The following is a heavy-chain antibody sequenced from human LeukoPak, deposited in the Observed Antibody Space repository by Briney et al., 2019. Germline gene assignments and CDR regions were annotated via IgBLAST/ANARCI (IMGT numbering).Heavy chain of an antibody. J-gene: IGHJ3*02. Sequence: GASVKVSCKASGYTFTDYYMHWVRQAPGQGLEWMGWINPNSGGTNYAQKFQGRVTITRNTSISTAYMELSSLRSEDTAVYYCARGYDYGDSPDAFDIWGQGTMVTVSS. V-gene: IGHV1-2*02. CDR3: ARGYDYGDSPDAFDI. D-gene: IGHD4-17*01. CDR2: INPNSGGT. CDR1: GYTFTDYY.